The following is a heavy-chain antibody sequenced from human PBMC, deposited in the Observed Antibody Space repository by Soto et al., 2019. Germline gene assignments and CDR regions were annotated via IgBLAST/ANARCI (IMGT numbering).Heavy chain of an antibody. Sequence: GESLKISCQGSGYSFTTYWIGWVRQMPGKGLEWMGIIYPGDSDTRYSPSFQGQVTISADKSVSTAYLQWSSLKASDTAIYYCATGGYCSDTTCYNFFDYWGQGTLVTVSS. CDR2: IYPGDSDT. D-gene: IGHD2-2*02. CDR3: ATGGYCSDTTCYNFFDY. V-gene: IGHV5-51*01. CDR1: GYSFTTYW. J-gene: IGHJ4*02.